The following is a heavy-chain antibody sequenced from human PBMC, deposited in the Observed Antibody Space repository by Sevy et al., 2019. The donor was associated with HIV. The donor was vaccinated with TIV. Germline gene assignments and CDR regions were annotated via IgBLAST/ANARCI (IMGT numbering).Heavy chain of an antibody. CDR3: ARGYCSGGSCYGGGDFDY. D-gene: IGHD2-15*01. Sequence: GGSLRLSCAASGFTFSSYWMHWVRQAPGKGLVWVSRINSDGRSTSYADSVKGRFTISRDNAKNTLYLQMNSLRAEDTAVYYCARGYCSGGSCYGGGDFDYWGQGTLVTVSS. V-gene: IGHV3-74*01. CDR2: INSDGRST. J-gene: IGHJ4*02. CDR1: GFTFSSYW.